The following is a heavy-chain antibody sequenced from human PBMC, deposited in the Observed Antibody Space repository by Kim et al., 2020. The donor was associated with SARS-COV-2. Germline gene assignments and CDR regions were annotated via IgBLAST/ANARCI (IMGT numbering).Heavy chain of an antibody. Sequence: SETLSLTCTVSGGSISSYYWSWIRQAPGKGLEWIGYMYYSGSTNYNPSLKSRVTISVDPSKGQFSLKLTSVTAADTAVYYCARRPYGTTDAFDIWGQGTMVTVSS. CDR1: GGSISSYY. D-gene: IGHD1-1*01. CDR3: ARRPYGTTDAFDI. CDR2: MYYSGST. V-gene: IGHV4-59*08. J-gene: IGHJ3*02.